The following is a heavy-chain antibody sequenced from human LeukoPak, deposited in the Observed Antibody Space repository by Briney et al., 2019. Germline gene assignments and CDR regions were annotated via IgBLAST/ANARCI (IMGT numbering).Heavy chain of an antibody. D-gene: IGHD3-22*01. V-gene: IGHV4-38-2*02. CDR2: FYYRGIT. CDR3: ARDPYYYDSSGYYRNAYFDY. J-gene: IGHJ4*02. CDR1: GYSISSGYY. Sequence: SETLSLTCTVSGYSISSGYYWGWIRQPPGKGLEWIGNFYYRGITSYNPSLKSRVTISVDTSKNQFFLKLSSVTAADTAVYYCARDPYYYDSSGYYRNAYFDYWGQGTLVTVSS.